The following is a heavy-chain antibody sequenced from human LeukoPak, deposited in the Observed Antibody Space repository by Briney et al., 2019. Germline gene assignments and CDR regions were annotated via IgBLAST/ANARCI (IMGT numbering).Heavy chain of an antibody. CDR2: IDNSGST. Sequence: SETLSLTCAVSGGSISSNSYYWGRIRQPPGKGLEWIGYIDNSGSTNYNPSLKSRVAMSVDTSKNQFSLKLSSVTAADTAVYYCARQPSGSLGDYWGQGTLVIVSS. CDR3: ARQPSGSLGDY. D-gene: IGHD1-26*01. V-gene: IGHV4-39*01. J-gene: IGHJ4*02. CDR1: GGSISSNSYY.